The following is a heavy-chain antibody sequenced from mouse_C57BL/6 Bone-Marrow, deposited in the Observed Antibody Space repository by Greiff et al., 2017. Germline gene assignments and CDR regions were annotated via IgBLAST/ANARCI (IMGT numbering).Heavy chain of an antibody. CDR3: ARRGYDSGSRFSY. V-gene: IGHV1-81*01. D-gene: IGHD1-1*01. CDR1: GYTFTSYG. J-gene: IGHJ3*01. CDR2: IYPRSGNT. Sequence: QVQLKQSGAELARPGASVKLSCKASGYTFTSYGISWVKQRTGQGLEWIGEIYPRSGNTYYNEKFKGKATLTADKSSSTAYMELRSLTSEDAAVYFCARRGYDSGSRFSYWGQGTLVTVSA.